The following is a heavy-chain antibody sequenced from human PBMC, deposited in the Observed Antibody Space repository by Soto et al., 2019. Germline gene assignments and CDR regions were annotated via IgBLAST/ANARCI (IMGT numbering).Heavy chain of an antibody. CDR2: IYYSGST. V-gene: IGHV4-39*01. CDR1: GGSISSSSYY. CDR3: ARQEVYDSSGYSPPSAFDY. J-gene: IGHJ4*02. D-gene: IGHD3-22*01. Sequence: SETLSLTCTVSGGSISSSSYYWGWIRQPPGKGLEWIGSIYYSGSTYYNPSLKSRVTISVDTSKNQFSLKLSSVTAADTAVYYCARQEVYDSSGYSPPSAFDYWGQGTLVTVSS.